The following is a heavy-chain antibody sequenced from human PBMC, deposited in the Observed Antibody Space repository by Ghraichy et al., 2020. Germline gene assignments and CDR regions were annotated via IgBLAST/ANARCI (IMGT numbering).Heavy chain of an antibody. CDR2: IKSKTDGGTT. CDR1: GFTFSNAW. J-gene: IGHJ6*02. Sequence: GGSLRLSCAASGFTFSNAWMNWVRQAPGKGLEWVGRIKSKTDGGTTDYAAPVKGRFTISRDDSKNTLYLQVNSLKTEDTALYYCTPTDASRITSFGLVKQCYYDYGMDVWGQGTTVTVSS. V-gene: IGHV3-15*07. D-gene: IGHD3-3*01. CDR3: TPTDASRITSFGLVKQCYYDYGMDV.